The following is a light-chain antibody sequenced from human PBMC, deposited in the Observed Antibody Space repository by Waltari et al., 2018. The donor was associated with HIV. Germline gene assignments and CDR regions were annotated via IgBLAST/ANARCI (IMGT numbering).Light chain of an antibody. CDR2: DTN. CDR3: GTWDSSLSAVV. CDR1: SSNLGNNY. Sequence: QSVLTQPPSVSAAPGQKVTISCPGSSSNLGNNYLSWYQQIPGTAPRLVIYDTNDRPSGIPDRFSGSKSGTSATLGITGPQTGDEADYYCGTWDSSLSAVVFGGGTKLTVL. V-gene: IGLV1-51*01. J-gene: IGLJ2*01.